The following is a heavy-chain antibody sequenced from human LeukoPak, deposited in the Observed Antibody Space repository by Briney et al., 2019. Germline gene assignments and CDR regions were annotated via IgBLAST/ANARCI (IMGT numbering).Heavy chain of an antibody. V-gene: IGHV4-59*08. CDR2: IYYSGST. D-gene: IGHD2-15*01. CDR1: DGSISSYY. J-gene: IGHJ5*02. Sequence: SETLSLTCTVSDGSISSYYWSWIRQPPGKGLDWIGYIYYSGSTNYNPSLTSRVTISVDTSKNQFSLKLNSVTAAGTAVYYCARHGVGGYNWFDPWGKGTLVTVSS. CDR3: ARHGVGGYNWFDP.